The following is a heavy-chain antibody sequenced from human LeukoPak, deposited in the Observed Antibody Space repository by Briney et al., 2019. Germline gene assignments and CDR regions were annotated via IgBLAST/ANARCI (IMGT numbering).Heavy chain of an antibody. CDR2: IYTSGST. J-gene: IGHJ3*02. CDR3: ARDPIHPGWVPAAADAFDI. CDR1: GGSISSGSYY. D-gene: IGHD2-2*01. Sequence: NPSETLSLTCTVSGGSISSGSYYWSWIRQPAGKGLEWIGRIYTSGSTNYNPSLKSRVTISVDTSKNQFSLKLSSVTAADTAVYYCARDPIHPGWVPAAADAFDIWGQGTMVTVSS. V-gene: IGHV4-61*02.